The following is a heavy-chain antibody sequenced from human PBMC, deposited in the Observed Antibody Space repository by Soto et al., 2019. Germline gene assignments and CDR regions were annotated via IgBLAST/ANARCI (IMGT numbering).Heavy chain of an antibody. CDR3: ARKFAGTVSGYFQN. Sequence: SVKVSCKASGGTFSSYAISWVRQAPGQGLEWMGGIIPIFGTANYAQKFQGRVTITADESTSTAYMELSSLRSEDTAVYYCARKFAGTVSGYFQNWGQGTLVTVSS. V-gene: IGHV1-69*13. CDR2: IIPIFGTA. D-gene: IGHD6-13*01. J-gene: IGHJ1*01. CDR1: GGTFSSYA.